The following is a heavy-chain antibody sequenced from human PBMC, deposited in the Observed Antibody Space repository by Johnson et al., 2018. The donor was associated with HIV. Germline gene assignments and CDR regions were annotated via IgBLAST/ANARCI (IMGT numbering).Heavy chain of an antibody. Sequence: QMQLVESGGGVVQPGRSLRLSCAASGFTFSSYGMHWVRQAPGKGLEWVAFIRYDGSNKYYADSVKGRFTISRDNSKNTLCLQMNSLRAEDTAVYYCAKDMVRGFWGDAFDIWGQGTMVTVSS. V-gene: IGHV3-30*02. CDR1: GFTFSSYG. CDR2: IRYDGSNK. D-gene: IGHD3-10*01. CDR3: AKDMVRGFWGDAFDI. J-gene: IGHJ3*02.